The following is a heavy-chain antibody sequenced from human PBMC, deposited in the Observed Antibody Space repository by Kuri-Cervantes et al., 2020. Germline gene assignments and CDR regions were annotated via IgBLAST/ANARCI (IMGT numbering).Heavy chain of an antibody. CDR2: IYYSGST. V-gene: IGHV4-39*07. CDR1: GGSISSSSYY. CDR3: ARIYRLSSGWNLNRFDP. Sequence: GSLRLSCTVSGGSISSSSYYWGWIRQPPGKGLEWIGSIYYSGSTYYNPSLKSRVTISVDTSKNQFSLKLSSVTAADTAVYYCARIYRLSSGWNLNRFDPWGEGTLVTVSS. D-gene: IGHD6-19*01. J-gene: IGHJ5*02.